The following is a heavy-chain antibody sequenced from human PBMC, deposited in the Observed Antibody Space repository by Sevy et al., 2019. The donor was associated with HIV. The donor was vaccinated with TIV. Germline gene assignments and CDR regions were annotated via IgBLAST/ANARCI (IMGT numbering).Heavy chain of an antibody. CDR3: ALERLSSDVAEYFQN. Sequence: GGSLRLSCAASGFTFNRYSMHWVRQAPGKGLEWVATISFDASNKHYPDSVKGRFTISRDNFQNSLFLQMDSLRPEDTAVYYCALERLSSDVAEYFQNWGQGTLVTVSS. J-gene: IGHJ1*01. CDR2: ISFDASNK. D-gene: IGHD1-1*01. CDR1: GFTFNRYS. V-gene: IGHV3-30-3*01.